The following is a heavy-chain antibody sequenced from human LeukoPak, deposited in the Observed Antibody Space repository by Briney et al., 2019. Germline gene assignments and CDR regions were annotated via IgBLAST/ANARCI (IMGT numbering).Heavy chain of an antibody. V-gene: IGHV4-59*01. CDR3: ARDNSVNWFDP. D-gene: IGHD4-23*01. CDR1: GGSISSYY. Sequence: IPSETLSLTCTVSGGSISSYYWSWIRQPPGKGLEWIGYIYYSGSTNYNPSLKSRVTISVDTSKNQFSLKLSSVTAADTAVYYCARDNSVNWFDPWGQGTLVTVSS. CDR2: IYYSGST. J-gene: IGHJ5*02.